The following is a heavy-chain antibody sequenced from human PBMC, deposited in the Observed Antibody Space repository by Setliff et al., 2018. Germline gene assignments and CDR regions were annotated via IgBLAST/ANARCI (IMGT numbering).Heavy chain of an antibody. V-gene: IGHV4-59*03. CDR2: VYYTGDT. CDR3: AGSQGSGGYYSNSPYYFHY. CDR1: GGSISSYY. J-gene: IGHJ4*02. D-gene: IGHD3-10*01. Sequence: SETLSLTCTVSGGSISSYYWSWIRQPTGKELEWMAYVYYTGDTYYNPSLKSRISISIDTSKNQFSLNLISVTAADTAVYYCAGSQGSGGYYSNSPYYFHYWGQGTLVTAPQ.